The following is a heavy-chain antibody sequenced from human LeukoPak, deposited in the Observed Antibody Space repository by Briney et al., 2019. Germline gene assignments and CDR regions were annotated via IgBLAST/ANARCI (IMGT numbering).Heavy chain of an antibody. CDR3: ARDHRGDRY. Sequence: GGSLRLSCVASGFTFSGYAMSWVRQAPGKGLEWVSAMSGSGSSTYYADSVKGRFTISRDNAKNSLYLQMNSLRAEDTAVYYCARDHRGDRYWGQGTLVTVSS. V-gene: IGHV3-23*01. J-gene: IGHJ4*02. D-gene: IGHD4-17*01. CDR1: GFTFSGYA. CDR2: MSGSGSST.